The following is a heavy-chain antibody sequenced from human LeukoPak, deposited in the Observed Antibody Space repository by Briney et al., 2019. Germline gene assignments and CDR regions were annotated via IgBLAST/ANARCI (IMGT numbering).Heavy chain of an antibody. CDR3: ARYCSGGSCYSGYAFDI. V-gene: IGHV3-53*01. Sequence: GGSLRLSCAASGFTVSSNYMSWVRQAPGKGLEWVSVLYSGGSTYYADSVKGRFTISRDSSKNTLYLQMNSLRAEDTAVYYCARYCSGGSCYSGYAFDIWGQGTMVTVSS. CDR2: LYSGGST. D-gene: IGHD2-15*01. J-gene: IGHJ3*02. CDR1: GFTVSSNY.